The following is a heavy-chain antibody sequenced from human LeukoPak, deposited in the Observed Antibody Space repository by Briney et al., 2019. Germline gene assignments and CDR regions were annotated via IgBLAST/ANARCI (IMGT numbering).Heavy chain of an antibody. D-gene: IGHD3-3*01. CDR1: GFTFSSYW. Sequence: GGSLRLSCAASGFTFSSYWMSWVRQAPGKGLEWVANIKQDGSEKYYVDSVKGRFTISRDNAKNSLYLQMNSLRAEDTAVYYCARDAPSDFWSGYYDYYYYYMDVWGKGTTVAVSS. J-gene: IGHJ6*03. CDR2: IKQDGSEK. V-gene: IGHV3-7*01. CDR3: ARDAPSDFWSGYYDYYYYYMDV.